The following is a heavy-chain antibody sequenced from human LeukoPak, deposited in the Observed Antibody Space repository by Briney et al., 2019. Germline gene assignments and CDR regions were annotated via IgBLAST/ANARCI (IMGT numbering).Heavy chain of an antibody. CDR2: IYTGGST. CDR3: ARDQASSSSSPY. V-gene: IGHV3-66*01. CDR1: GMTVSSNS. D-gene: IGHD2-2*01. J-gene: IGHJ4*02. Sequence: GGSLRLSCAASGMTVSSNSIMCVRQPPGKGLEWVSSIYTGGSTYYADAVKGRFTISRDNSKNTVNLQMNSLRAEDTAVYYCARDQASSSSSPYWGQGTLVTVSS.